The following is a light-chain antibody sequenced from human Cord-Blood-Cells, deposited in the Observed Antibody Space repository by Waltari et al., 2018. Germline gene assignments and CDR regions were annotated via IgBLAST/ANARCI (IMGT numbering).Light chain of an antibody. CDR2: GAS. J-gene: IGKJ2*03. CDR3: QQYGSSPYS. CDR1: QSVSSSY. Sequence: EIVLTQSPGTLSLSPGERATLSCRASQSVSSSYLAWYQQKPGQPPRLLINGASTRATGVPHRFSGSGSGTDFTLTIIRLEPEDFAVYYCQQYGSSPYSFGQGTKLEIK. V-gene: IGKV3-20*01.